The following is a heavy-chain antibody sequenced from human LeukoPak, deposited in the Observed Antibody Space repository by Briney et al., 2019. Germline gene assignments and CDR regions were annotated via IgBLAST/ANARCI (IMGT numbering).Heavy chain of an antibody. CDR1: GGSISSYY. D-gene: IGHD3-3*01. V-gene: IGHV4-59*08. Sequence: SETLSLTCTVSGGSISSYYWSWIRQPPGKGLEWIGYIYYSGSTNYNPSLKGRVTISVDTSKNQFSLKLSSVTAADTAVYYCARLLAYYDFWSGYFSSWFDPWGQGTLVTVSS. CDR3: ARLLAYYDFWSGYFSSWFDP. J-gene: IGHJ5*02. CDR2: IYYSGST.